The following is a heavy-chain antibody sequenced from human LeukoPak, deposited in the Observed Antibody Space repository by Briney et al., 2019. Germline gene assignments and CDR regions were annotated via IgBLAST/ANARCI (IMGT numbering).Heavy chain of an antibody. CDR1: GFTFSSYG. CDR3: AKDPLGYCTSASCRYLDS. D-gene: IGHD2-2*01. CDR2: IWYDGSHT. V-gene: IGHV3-30*02. J-gene: IGHJ5*01. Sequence: TGGSLRPSCAASGFTFSSYGMHWVRQVPGKGLEWVAFIWYDGSHTYYADSVKGRFTISRDNSKNTLYLQMNSLRAEDTAVFYCAKDPLGYCTSASCRYLDSWGQGTLVTVSS.